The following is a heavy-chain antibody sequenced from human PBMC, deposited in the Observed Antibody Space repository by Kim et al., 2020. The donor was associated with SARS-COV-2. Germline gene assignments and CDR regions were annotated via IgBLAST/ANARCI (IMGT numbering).Heavy chain of an antibody. Sequence: SETLSLTCTVSGGSISSSSYYWGWIRQPPGKGLEWIGSIYYSGSTYYNPSLKSRVTISVDTSKNQFSLKLSSVTAADTAVYYCARRLIVVVVAAKFLSYFDLWGRGTLVTVSS. CDR1: GGSISSSSYY. CDR3: ARRLIVVVVAAKFLSYFDL. CDR2: IYYSGST. V-gene: IGHV4-39*01. J-gene: IGHJ2*01. D-gene: IGHD2-15*01.